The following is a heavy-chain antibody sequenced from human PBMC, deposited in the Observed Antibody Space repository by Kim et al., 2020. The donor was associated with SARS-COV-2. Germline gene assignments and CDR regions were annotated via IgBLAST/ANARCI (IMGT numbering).Heavy chain of an antibody. CDR2: ISYDGSNK. V-gene: IGHV3-30-3*01. J-gene: IGHJ4*02. CDR1: GFTFSIYA. Sequence: GGSLRLSCAASGFTFSIYAMHWVRQAPGKGLEWVAVISYDGSNKYYADSVKGRFTISRDNSKNTLYLQMNSLRAEDTAVYYCVRVTSSRWTTFDYWGQGTLVTVSS. CDR3: VRVTSSRWTTFDY. D-gene: IGHD6-13*01.